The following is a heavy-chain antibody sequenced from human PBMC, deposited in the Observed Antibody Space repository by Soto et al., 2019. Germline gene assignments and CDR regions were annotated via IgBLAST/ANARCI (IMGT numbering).Heavy chain of an antibody. J-gene: IGHJ4*02. V-gene: IGHV3-21*01. CDR3: ARDMDGSGWYPGDY. Sequence: GGSLRLSCAASGFTFSSYSINWVRQAPGKGLEWVSSISSSSSYIYYADSVKGRFTISRDNAKNSLYLQMNSLRAEDTAVYYCARDMDGSGWYPGDYWGQGTLVTVSS. CDR1: GFTFSSYS. CDR2: ISSSSSYI. D-gene: IGHD6-19*01.